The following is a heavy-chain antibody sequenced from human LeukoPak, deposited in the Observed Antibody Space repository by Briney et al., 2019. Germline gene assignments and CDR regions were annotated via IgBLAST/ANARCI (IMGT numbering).Heavy chain of an antibody. CDR1: GDSISNYY. CDR3: AGGGSSWYSAVFAFDI. J-gene: IGHJ3*02. Sequence: PSETLSLTCTVSGDSISNYYWSWIRRPPGKGLEWIGYIYYSGSTNYNPSLKSRVTISVDTSKNQFSLKLSSVTAADTAVYYCAGGGSSWYSAVFAFDIWGQGTMVTVSS. CDR2: IYYSGST. D-gene: IGHD6-13*01. V-gene: IGHV4-59*01.